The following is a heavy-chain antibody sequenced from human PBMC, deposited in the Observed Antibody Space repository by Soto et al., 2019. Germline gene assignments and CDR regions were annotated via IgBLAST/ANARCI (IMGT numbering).Heavy chain of an antibody. D-gene: IGHD2-8*01. Sequence: GASVKVSCKASGGTFSSYTISWVRQAPGQGLEWMGRIIPILGIANYAQKFQGRVTITADKSTSTAYMELSSLRSEDTAVYYCARGFTNGVWAYYFDYWGQGTLVTVSS. J-gene: IGHJ4*02. CDR2: IIPILGIA. CDR1: GGTFSSYT. CDR3: ARGFTNGVWAYYFDY. V-gene: IGHV1-69*02.